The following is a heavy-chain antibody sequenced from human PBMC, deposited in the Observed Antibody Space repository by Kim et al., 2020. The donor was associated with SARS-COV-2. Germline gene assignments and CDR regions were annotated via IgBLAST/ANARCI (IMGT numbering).Heavy chain of an antibody. Sequence: GGSLRLSCAASGFDFNTYGMNWVRQAPGKGLEWVSGISANSASTSYANSVMGRFTISRDNSKNTLYLQLNSLIAEDTAVYYCAKEIGGPTFDYWGQGTLVTVSS. CDR2: ISANSAST. CDR1: GFDFNTYG. D-gene: IGHD2-15*01. J-gene: IGHJ4*02. V-gene: IGHV3-23*01. CDR3: AKEIGGPTFDY.